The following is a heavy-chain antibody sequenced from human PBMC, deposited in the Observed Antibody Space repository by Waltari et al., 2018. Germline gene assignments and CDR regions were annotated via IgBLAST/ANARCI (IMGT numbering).Heavy chain of an antibody. CDR3: AGAYGYYYYYMDV. CDR2: INDSGTT. J-gene: IGHJ6*03. CDR1: GGSLSSNY. D-gene: IGHD3-16*01. Sequence: QVQLQQSGPGLVKPSETLSLTCIVSGGSLSSNYWTWIRQSPGKGLEWIGYINDSGTTYYHPSLKSRLSISLDTSKHQFSLKLTSVTAADTAVYYCAGAYGYYYYYMDVWGKGTTVTVSS. V-gene: IGHV4-59*01.